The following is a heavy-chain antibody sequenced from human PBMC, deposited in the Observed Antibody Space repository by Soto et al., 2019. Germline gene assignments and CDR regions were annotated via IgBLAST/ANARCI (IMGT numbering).Heavy chain of an antibody. V-gene: IGHV3-23*01. CDR2: ISGSGGST. Sequence: PGGSLRLSCAASGFTFSSYAMSWVRQAPGKGLEWVSAISGSGGSTYYADSVKGRFTISRDNSKNTLYLQMNSLRAEDAAVYYWAKDGDFWSGYGHNWFDPWGQGTLVTAPQ. CDR3: AKDGDFWSGYGHNWFDP. J-gene: IGHJ5*02. CDR1: GFTFSSYA. D-gene: IGHD3-3*01.